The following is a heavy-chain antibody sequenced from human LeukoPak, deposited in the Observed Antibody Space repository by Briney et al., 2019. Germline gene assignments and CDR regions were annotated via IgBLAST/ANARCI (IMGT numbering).Heavy chain of an antibody. CDR3: ARGFLWFGDDAFDI. J-gene: IGHJ3*02. CDR2: INHSGST. D-gene: IGHD3-10*01. Sequence: SVTLSLTCAVYGGSFSGYYWSWIRQPPGKGLEWIGEINHSGSTNYNPSLKSRVTISVDTSKNQFSLKLSSVTAADTAVYYCARGFLWFGDDAFDIWGQGTMVTVSS. CDR1: GGSFSGYY. V-gene: IGHV4-34*01.